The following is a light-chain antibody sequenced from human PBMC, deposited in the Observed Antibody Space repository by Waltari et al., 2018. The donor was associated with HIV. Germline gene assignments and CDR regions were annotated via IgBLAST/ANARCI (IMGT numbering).Light chain of an antibody. J-gene: IGLJ1*01. CDR2: DVS. V-gene: IGLV2-14*03. CDR3: SSYTSDYTYV. CDR1: SRDVAGYNY. Sequence: QSALTQPACVSGSPGQSITISCTGTSRDVAGYNYVSWYQHHPGKAPKLLIYDVSNRPSGVSNRFSGSKSDNTASLTISGLQAEDEADYYCSSYTSDYTYVFGSGTEVTVL.